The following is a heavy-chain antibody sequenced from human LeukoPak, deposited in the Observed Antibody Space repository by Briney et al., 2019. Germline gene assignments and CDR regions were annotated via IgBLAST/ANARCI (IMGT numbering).Heavy chain of an antibody. D-gene: IGHD2-2*01. CDR1: GGSISSSSYY. CDR2: IYYSGST. Sequence: SETLSLTCTVSGGSISSSSYYWGWIRQPPGKGLEWMGSIYYSGSTYYNPSLNSRVTISVDTSKNQFSLKLSSVTAADTAVYYCARVPIVGLPAVAHEQQARTLFDYWGQGTLVTVSS. CDR3: ARVPIVGLPAVAHEQQARTLFDY. V-gene: IGHV4-39*07. J-gene: IGHJ4*02.